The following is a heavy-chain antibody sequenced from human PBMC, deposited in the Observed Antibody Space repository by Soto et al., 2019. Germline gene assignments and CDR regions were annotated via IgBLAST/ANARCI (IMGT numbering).Heavy chain of an antibody. J-gene: IGHJ5*02. V-gene: IGHV4-59*01. CDR2: SYFTGNT. D-gene: IGHD3-3*01. CDR3: ARGDGYYDLWSGYFDP. Sequence: SQTLSLTCSVSGVSLRSNYWTWVRQSPGEGLEWIGYSYFTGNTNYNPSLKSRVSISIDTSKNQMSLNLNSVTAADTAVYYCARGDGYYDLWSGYFDPWGQGTLVNVSS. CDR1: GVSLRSNY.